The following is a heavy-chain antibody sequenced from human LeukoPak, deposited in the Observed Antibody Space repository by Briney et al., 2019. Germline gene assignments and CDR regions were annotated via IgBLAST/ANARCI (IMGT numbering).Heavy chain of an antibody. V-gene: IGHV3-30*02. CDR3: ARDFMLDYDSSGYLGY. CDR1: GFTFSSYG. J-gene: IGHJ4*02. Sequence: GGSLRLSCVASGFTFSSYGVHWVRQAPGKGLEWVSFIRYDGSNRYYADSVKGRFAISRDNSKNTLYMQMNSLRAEDTAVYYCARDFMLDYDSSGYLGYWGQGTLVTVSS. CDR2: IRYDGSNR. D-gene: IGHD3-22*01.